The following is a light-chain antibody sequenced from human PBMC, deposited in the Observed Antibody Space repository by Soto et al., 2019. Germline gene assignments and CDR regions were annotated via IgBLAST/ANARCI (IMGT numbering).Light chain of an antibody. Sequence: IQMTQSPSSLFASVGDIVTITCQATQDINIYLNWYQQKPGKAPNLLIYDASNLEIGVPSRFSGSGSGTHFTFTISSLQTEDIGTHYCQQYDILPITFGRATRLEIK. CDR2: DAS. J-gene: IGKJ5*01. V-gene: IGKV1-33*01. CDR3: QQYDILPIT. CDR1: QDINIY.